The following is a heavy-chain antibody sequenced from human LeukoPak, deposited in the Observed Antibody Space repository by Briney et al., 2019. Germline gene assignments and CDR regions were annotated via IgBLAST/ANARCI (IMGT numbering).Heavy chain of an antibody. CDR2: INQDGSEK. CDR1: GFTFDDYW. D-gene: IGHD3-22*01. V-gene: IGHV3-7*01. CDR3: ARYDSSGLDY. Sequence: GGSLRLSCGASGFTFDDYWMSWVRQAPGQGLEWVANINQDGSEKYYLDSAKGRFTISRDNAKNSLYLQMKSLRGEDTAVYYCARYDSSGLDYWGQGTLVTVSS. J-gene: IGHJ4*02.